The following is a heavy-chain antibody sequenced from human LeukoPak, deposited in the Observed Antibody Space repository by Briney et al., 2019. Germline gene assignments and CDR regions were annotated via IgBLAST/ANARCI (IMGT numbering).Heavy chain of an antibody. V-gene: IGHV1-8*01. CDR2: MNPNSGNT. Sequence: GASVKVSCKASGYTFTSYDINWVRQATGQGLEWMGWMNPNSGNTGYAQKFQGRVTMTRNTSISTAYMELSSLRSEDTAAYYCARGIGDSIHPAFWYNWFDPWGQGTLATVSS. CDR3: ARGIGDSIHPAFWYNWFDP. CDR1: GYTFTSYD. D-gene: IGHD4-17*01. J-gene: IGHJ5*02.